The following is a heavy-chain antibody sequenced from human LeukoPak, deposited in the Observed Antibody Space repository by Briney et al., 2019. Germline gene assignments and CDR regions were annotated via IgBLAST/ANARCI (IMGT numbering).Heavy chain of an antibody. V-gene: IGHV4-30-4*08. CDR2: IYYSGST. CDR1: GGSISSGDYY. J-gene: IGHJ4*02. Sequence: PSQTLSLTCTVSGGSISSGDYYWSWIRQPPGKGLEWIGYIYYSGSTYYNPSLKSRVTISVDTSKNQFSLKLSSVTAADTAVYYRGRVPRGYSYGLLDYWGQGTLVTVSS. CDR3: GRVPRGYSYGLLDY. D-gene: IGHD5-18*01.